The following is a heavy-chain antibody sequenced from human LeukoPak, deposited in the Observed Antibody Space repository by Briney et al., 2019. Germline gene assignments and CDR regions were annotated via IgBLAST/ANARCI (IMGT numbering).Heavy chain of an antibody. CDR2: ISYDGSNK. V-gene: IGHV3-30*18. CDR3: AKLPIDGGNLDY. D-gene: IGHD4-23*01. J-gene: IGHJ4*02. CDR1: GFTFSNYG. Sequence: GGSLRLSCAASGFTFSNYGMHWVRQAPGKGLEWVAIISYDGSNKYYADSVKGRFTITRDNSENTLYLQMNSLRAEDTAVYYCAKLPIDGGNLDYWGQGTLVTVSS.